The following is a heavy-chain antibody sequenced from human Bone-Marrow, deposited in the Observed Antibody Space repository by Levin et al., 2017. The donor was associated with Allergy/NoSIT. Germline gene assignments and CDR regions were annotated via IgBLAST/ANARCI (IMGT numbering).Heavy chain of an antibody. J-gene: IGHJ4*02. Sequence: SCAASGFTLSSFYIHWVRQVPGKGLVWVSRITGDGSVKLNADSVEGRFTVSRDNAKNTLDLQMNSLRAEDTGVYFCTRGSRCSGDDCDAGKFDSWGQGVLVVVSS. V-gene: IGHV3-74*03. CDR2: ITGDGSVK. D-gene: IGHD2-21*02. CDR1: GFTLSSFY. CDR3: TRGSRCSGDDCDAGKFDS.